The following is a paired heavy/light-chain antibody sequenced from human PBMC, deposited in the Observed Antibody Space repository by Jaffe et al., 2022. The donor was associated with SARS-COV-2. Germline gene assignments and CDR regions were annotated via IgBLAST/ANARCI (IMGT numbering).Light chain of an antibody. CDR3: QQYYSTPPT. Sequence: DIVMTQSPDSLAVSLGERATINCWSSQSVLYSSNKNNYLAWYQQKLGQPPKLLIYWASTRESGVPDRFSGSGSGTDFTLTISSLQAEDVAVYYCQQYYSTPPTFGQGTKLEIK. J-gene: IGKJ2*01. V-gene: IGKV4-1*01. CDR2: WAS. CDR1: QSVLYSSNKNNY.
Heavy chain of an antibody. CDR2: IWYDGSDK. J-gene: IGHJ4*02. CDR1: GFTFSSYG. D-gene: IGHD6-6*01. Sequence: QVQLVESGGGVVQPGRSLRLSCAASGFTFSSYGMHWVRQAPGKGLEWVGIIWYDGSDKYYADSVRGRFSISRDNSQNTLYLHMRSLRVEDTAVYYCARDRYSSSSRSGYFDYWGQGTLVTVSS. V-gene: IGHV3-33*01. CDR3: ARDRYSSSSRSGYFDY.